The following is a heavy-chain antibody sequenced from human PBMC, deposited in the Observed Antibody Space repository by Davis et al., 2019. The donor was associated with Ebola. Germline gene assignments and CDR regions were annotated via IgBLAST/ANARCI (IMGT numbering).Heavy chain of an antibody. CDR2: IFPRDSDS. D-gene: IGHD3-16*01. V-gene: IGHV5-51*01. CDR1: GYIFTNYW. Sequence: GESLKISCKGSGYIFTNYWIAWVRQMPGKGLEWMGLIFPRDSDSRYSPSFQGQVTFSVDESISTAYLQWSSLKASDTAVYYCARRGENYYYGMDVWGQGTTVTVSS. CDR3: ARRGENYYYGMDV. J-gene: IGHJ6*02.